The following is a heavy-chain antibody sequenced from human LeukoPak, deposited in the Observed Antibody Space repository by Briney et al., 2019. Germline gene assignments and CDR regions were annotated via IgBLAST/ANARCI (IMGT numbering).Heavy chain of an antibody. CDR2: IYTSGST. D-gene: IGHD6-19*01. V-gene: IGHV4-61*02. J-gene: IGHJ4*02. Sequence: SETLSLTXTVSGGSISSGSYYWSWIRQPAGEGLEWIGRIYTSGSTNYNPSLKSRVTISVDTSKNQFSLKLSSVTAADTAVYYCARGISGEFDYWGQGTLVTVSS. CDR1: GGSISSGSYY. CDR3: ARGISGEFDY.